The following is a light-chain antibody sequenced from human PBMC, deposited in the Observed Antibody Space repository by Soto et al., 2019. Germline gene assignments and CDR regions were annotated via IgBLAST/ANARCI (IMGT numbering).Light chain of an antibody. CDR3: QEYHSPLFT. V-gene: IGKV1-27*01. J-gene: IGKJ3*01. CDR1: QGISNS. CDR2: AAS. Sequence: DIQMTQSPPSLSASVGDTVTITCRASQGISNSLAWYQQKPGKVPDLLIYAASTLQSGVPPPFSGSGSGTDFTLTISSLQPEDVATYYCQEYHSPLFTFGPGTKVDIK.